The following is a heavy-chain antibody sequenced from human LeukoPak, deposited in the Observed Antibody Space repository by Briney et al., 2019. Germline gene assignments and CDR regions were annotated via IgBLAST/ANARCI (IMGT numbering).Heavy chain of an antibody. CDR2: ISSSSSYI. CDR3: ARDIGRNYYGSGSYYNYGY. Sequence: PGGSLRLSCAAAGFTFSSYSMNWVRQAPGKGLEWVSSISSSSSYIYYADSVKGRFTIPRDNAKNSLYLQMNSLRAEDTAVYYCARDIGRNYYGSGSYYNYGYWGQGTLVTVSS. CDR1: GFTFSSYS. D-gene: IGHD3-10*01. J-gene: IGHJ4*02. V-gene: IGHV3-21*01.